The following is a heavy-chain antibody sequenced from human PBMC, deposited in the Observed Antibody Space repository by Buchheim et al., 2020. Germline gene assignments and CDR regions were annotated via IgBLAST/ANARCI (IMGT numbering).Heavy chain of an antibody. J-gene: IGHJ4*02. CDR3: ARVGRSPDCSSTNCYFID. CDR1: GFTFRSYA. D-gene: IGHD2-2*01. V-gene: IGHV3-23*01. CDR2: IGGSCHTT. Sequence: VQLLESGGGLVQPGGSLRLSCAASGFTFRSYAMSWVRQAPGKGLEWVSVIGGSCHTTYYADSVKARFTISRDNSKDTLYLQMHGLRAEDTALYYCARVGRSPDCSSTNCYFIDWGQGTL.